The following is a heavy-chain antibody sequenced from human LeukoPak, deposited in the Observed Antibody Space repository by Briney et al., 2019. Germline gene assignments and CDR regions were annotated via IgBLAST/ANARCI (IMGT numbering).Heavy chain of an antibody. J-gene: IGHJ4*02. Sequence: GRSLRLSCAASGFTFSSYGMHWVRQAPGKGLEWVAVISYDGSNKYCADSVKGRFTISRDNSKNTLYLQMNSLRAEDTAVCYCSSGFGELLQIDYWGQGTLVTVSS. CDR1: GFTFSSYG. D-gene: IGHD3-10*01. CDR3: SSGFGELLQIDY. V-gene: IGHV3-30*03. CDR2: ISYDGSNK.